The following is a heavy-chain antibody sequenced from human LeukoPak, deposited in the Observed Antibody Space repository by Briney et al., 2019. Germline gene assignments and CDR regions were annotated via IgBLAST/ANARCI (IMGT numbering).Heavy chain of an antibody. D-gene: IGHD3-16*01. CDR2: ISGDGGST. CDR3: AKDNHNEVGGPNAFDI. V-gene: IGHV3-43*02. CDR1: GFTFDDYA. Sequence: PGGSLRLSCAASGFTFDDYAMHWVRHAPGKGLEWVSLISGDGGSTYYADSVEGRFTISRDNSKNSLYLQMNSLRTEDTALYYCAKDNHNEVGGPNAFDIRGQGTMVTVSS. J-gene: IGHJ3*02.